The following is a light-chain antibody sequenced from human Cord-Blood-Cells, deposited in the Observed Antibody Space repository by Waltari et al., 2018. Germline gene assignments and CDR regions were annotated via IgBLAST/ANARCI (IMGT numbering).Light chain of an antibody. CDR1: QDISNY. CDR2: DAS. CDR3: QQYDNLLFT. V-gene: IGKV1-33*01. Sequence: IQMTQSPPSLSASVGDRVTITCQANQDISNYLNWYQQKPGKAPKLLIYDASNLETGVPSRFSGSGSGTDFTFTISSLQPEDIATYYCQQYDNLLFTFGPGTKVDIK. J-gene: IGKJ3*01.